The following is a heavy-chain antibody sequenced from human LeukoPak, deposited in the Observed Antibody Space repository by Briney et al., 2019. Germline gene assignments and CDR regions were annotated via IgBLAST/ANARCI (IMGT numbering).Heavy chain of an antibody. J-gene: IGHJ4*02. CDR1: GGSIRSSYYY. CDR2: IYDSGST. Sequence: PSETLSLTCTASGGSIRSSYYYWGWIRQPPGKGLEWIGSIYDSGSTCYNPSLKSRVTISVDTSKNQFSLKLSSVTAADTAVYYCARAHSMAAGGVDYWGQGTLVTVSS. V-gene: IGHV4-39*07. D-gene: IGHD6-13*01. CDR3: ARAHSMAAGGVDY.